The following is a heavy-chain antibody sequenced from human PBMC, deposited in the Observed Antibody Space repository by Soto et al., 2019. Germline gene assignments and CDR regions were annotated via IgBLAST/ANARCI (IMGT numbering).Heavy chain of an antibody. CDR1: GDSMSKYY. CDR2: IWTSGST. CDR3: ARTVGAAYHFDF. V-gene: IGHV4-4*07. J-gene: IGHJ4*02. D-gene: IGHD3-16*01. Sequence: QVQLQESGPGLVKPSETLSLTCNVSGDSMSKYYWSWVRQPAGKGLEWIGRIWTSGSTNYNPSLKSRVTMSIDTSNKHFSLDLKSVTAADTAVYYCARTVGAAYHFDFWGQGVLVTVSS.